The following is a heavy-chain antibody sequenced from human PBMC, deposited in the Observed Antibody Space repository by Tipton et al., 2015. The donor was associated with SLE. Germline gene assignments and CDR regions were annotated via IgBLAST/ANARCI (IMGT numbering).Heavy chain of an antibody. Sequence: LRLSCTVPGGSISSYYWSWIRQPPGKGLEWIGCVFHTGNTYYNPSLMSRVTISVDTSKNQFSLKLRSVTAADTAVYYCARPDRMWGQGTMVAVSS. CDR1: GGSISSYY. J-gene: IGHJ3*02. CDR3: ARPDRM. D-gene: IGHD1-14*01. CDR2: VFHTGNT. V-gene: IGHV4-59*12.